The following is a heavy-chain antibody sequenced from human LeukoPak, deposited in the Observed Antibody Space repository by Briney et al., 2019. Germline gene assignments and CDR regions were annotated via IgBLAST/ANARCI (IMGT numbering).Heavy chain of an antibody. Sequence: ASVKVSCKASGYTFTSYGIRWVRQARGQGRAWVGWISAYNGNTKDAQKHQGRVTITTDTSTSTAYIEQRSLRSDDAAVYYCARVRLERRYFYYYGMDVWGQGTTVTVSS. CDR1: GYTFTSYG. CDR3: ARVRLERRYFYYYGMDV. CDR2: ISAYNGNT. D-gene: IGHD1-1*01. J-gene: IGHJ6*02. V-gene: IGHV1-18*01.